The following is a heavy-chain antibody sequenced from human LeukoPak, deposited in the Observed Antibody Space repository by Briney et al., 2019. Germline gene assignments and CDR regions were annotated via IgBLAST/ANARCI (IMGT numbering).Heavy chain of an antibody. J-gene: IGHJ4*02. CDR2: IYYSGST. V-gene: IGHV4-59*01. Sequence: ETLSLTCTVSGGSISSYYWSWIRQPPGKGLEWIGYIYYSGSTNYNPSLKSRVTISVDTSKNQFSLKLSSVTAADTAVYYCARSFTYYYDSSGYYYGGYFDYWGQGTLVTVSS. D-gene: IGHD3-22*01. CDR3: ARSFTYYYDSSGYYYGGYFDY. CDR1: GGSISSYY.